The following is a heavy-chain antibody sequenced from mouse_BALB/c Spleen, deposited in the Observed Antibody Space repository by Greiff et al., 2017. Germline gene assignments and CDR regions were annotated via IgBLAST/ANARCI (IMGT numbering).Heavy chain of an antibody. CDR2: ISYSGST. J-gene: IGHJ2*01. V-gene: IGHV3-2*02. D-gene: IGHD2-3*01. Sequence: EVKLQESGPGLVKPSQSLSLTCTVTGYSITSDYAWNWIRQFPGNKLEWMGYISYSGSTSYNPSLKSRISITRDTSKNQFFLQLNSVTTEDTATYYCARSGYDGYWLDYWGQGTTLTVSS. CDR3: ARSGYDGYWLDY. CDR1: GYSITSDYA.